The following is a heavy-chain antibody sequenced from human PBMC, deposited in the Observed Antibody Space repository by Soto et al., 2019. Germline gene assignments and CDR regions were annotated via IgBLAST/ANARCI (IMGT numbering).Heavy chain of an antibody. Sequence: SETLSLTCTVSGGSISNYHWSWIRQPPGKGLEWIGYISYTGSTNYSPSLKSRVTMLLATSKKQFSLKLSSVTAADTAVYYCARVAADAYWSGYDDYWGQGTLVTVSS. CDR1: GGSISNYH. V-gene: IGHV4-59*01. D-gene: IGHD3-3*01. J-gene: IGHJ4*02. CDR2: ISYTGST. CDR3: ARVAADAYWSGYDDY.